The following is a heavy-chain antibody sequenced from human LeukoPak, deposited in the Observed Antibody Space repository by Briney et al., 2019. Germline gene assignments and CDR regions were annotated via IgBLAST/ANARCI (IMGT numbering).Heavy chain of an antibody. CDR3: AKDSRHLSSTRGGLKESRGGFSDY. D-gene: IGHD6-13*01. J-gene: IGHJ4*02. Sequence: GGSLRLSCAASGFTFSSYEMNWVRQAPGKGLEWVSYISRSGSTIYYADSVKGRFTISRDNAKNSLCLQMNNLRAEDTAVYYCAKDSRHLSSTRGGLKESRGGFSDYWGQGTLVTVSS. V-gene: IGHV3-48*03. CDR1: GFTFSSYE. CDR2: ISRSGSTI.